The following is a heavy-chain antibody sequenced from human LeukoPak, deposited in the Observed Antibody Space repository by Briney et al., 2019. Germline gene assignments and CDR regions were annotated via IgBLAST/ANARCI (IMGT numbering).Heavy chain of an antibody. V-gene: IGHV5-51*01. CDR2: IYPGDSDT. CDR1: GFSFRNFYTTNYW. Sequence: GESLTISCKASGFSFRNFYTTNYWIAWVRQMPGGRLESVGIIYPGDSDTRYSPSFQGQVTISADKSINTAFLHWTSLTASDTAMYYCAACGSGISNPKGFFQYWGQGAQVTVSS. D-gene: IGHD1-26*01. CDR3: AACGSGISNPKGFFQY. J-gene: IGHJ4*02.